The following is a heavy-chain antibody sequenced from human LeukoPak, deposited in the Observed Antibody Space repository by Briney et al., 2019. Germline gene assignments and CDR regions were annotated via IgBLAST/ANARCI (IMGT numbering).Heavy chain of an antibody. J-gene: IGHJ3*02. CDR1: GYTFSDYN. Sequence: ASVKVSCKAFGYTFSDYNIHWVRQAPGQGLQWVGLIDPYSGDTNCAQKFLGRVTLTRDTSISTAYMELSRLRSDDTAVYYCARVPSPDAFDIWGQGTMVTVSS. CDR2: IDPYSGDT. CDR3: ARVPSPDAFDI. V-gene: IGHV1-2*02.